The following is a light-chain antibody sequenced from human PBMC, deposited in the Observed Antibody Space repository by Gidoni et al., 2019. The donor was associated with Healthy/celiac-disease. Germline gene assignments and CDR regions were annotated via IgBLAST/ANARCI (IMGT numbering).Light chain of an antibody. V-gene: IGKV1-39*01. CDR2: AAS. CDR1: QSISSY. J-gene: IGKJ3*01. CDR3: QQSYSTPCT. Sequence: DIQMTQSPSSLAASVGDRVTITCRASQSISSYLNWYQQKPGKAPKLLIYAASSLQSGVPSRFSGSGSGTDSTLTISSLQPEDFATYYCQQSYSTPCTFXPXTKVDIK.